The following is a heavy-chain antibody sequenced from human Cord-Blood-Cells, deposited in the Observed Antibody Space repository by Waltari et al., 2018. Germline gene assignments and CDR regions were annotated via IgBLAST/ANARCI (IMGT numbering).Heavy chain of an antibody. V-gene: IGHV1-46*01. J-gene: IGHJ5*02. D-gene: IGHD1-26*01. CDR2: INPSSGSK. CDR3: ARERLELQGWFDP. Sequence: QVQLVQSGAEVKKPGASVKASCKASGYTFTSYYMHWVRQAPGQGVEWVGRINPSSGSKSCAQKFQGRVSRTRKRAASTGYMELSSRRSEDTAVYYCARERLELQGWFDPWGQGTLVTVSS. CDR1: GYTFTSYY.